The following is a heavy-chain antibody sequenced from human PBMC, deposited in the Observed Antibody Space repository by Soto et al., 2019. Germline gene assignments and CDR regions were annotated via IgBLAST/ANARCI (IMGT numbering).Heavy chain of an antibody. CDR2: INSVGRTA. CDR1: GFSISSYW. V-gene: IGHV3-74*03. CDR3: ARVTAMATFLFYGLDV. J-gene: IGHJ6*02. Sequence: EQLVESGGGLVQPGGSLRLSCAASGFSISSYWMNWVRQVPGKGLVWVARINSVGRTATYADSVKGRFTISRDNAKNTLFLQMNSLRAEDTALYYCARVTAMATFLFYGLDVWGQGTTVTVSS. D-gene: IGHD5-18*01.